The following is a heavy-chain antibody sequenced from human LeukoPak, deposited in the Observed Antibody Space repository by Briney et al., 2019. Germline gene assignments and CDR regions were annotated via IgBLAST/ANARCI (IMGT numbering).Heavy chain of an antibody. Sequence: SETLSLTCTVSGGSISSGSYYWSWIRQPAGKGLEWIGHIYNSGDTNYNPSLKSRVTISVDTSKNQFSLKLNSVTAADTAVYYCAGSGTYYNNWFDPWGQGTLVTVSS. J-gene: IGHJ5*02. CDR3: AGSGTYYNNWFDP. D-gene: IGHD3-10*01. CDR1: GGSISSGSYY. V-gene: IGHV4-61*09. CDR2: IYNSGDT.